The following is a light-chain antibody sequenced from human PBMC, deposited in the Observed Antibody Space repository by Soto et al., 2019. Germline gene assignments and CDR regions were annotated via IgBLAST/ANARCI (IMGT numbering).Light chain of an antibody. Sequence: ALTQSPGTLSSSPGERATLSCRASQSVSSNYLAWYQQKPGQAPGLLIYGASSRATGIPDRFSGSGSGTDFTLTIDRPESEDFAVYFCQQYGDLPWTFGQGTKVDIK. CDR3: QQYGDLPWT. V-gene: IGKV3-20*01. CDR2: GAS. J-gene: IGKJ1*01. CDR1: QSVSSNY.